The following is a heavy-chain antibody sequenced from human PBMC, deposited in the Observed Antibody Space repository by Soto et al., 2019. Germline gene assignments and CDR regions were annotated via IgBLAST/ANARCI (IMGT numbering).Heavy chain of an antibody. J-gene: IGHJ5*02. V-gene: IGHV1-69*01. Sequence: QVQLVQSGAEVKKPGSSVKVSCKASVGTFSSYAISWVRQAPGQGLEWMGGIIPIFGTANYAQKFQGRVTITADESTSTADMELSSLRSEDTAVYYCARDRGIVVVPAAIEGWFDPWGQGTLVTVSS. CDR2: IIPIFGTA. CDR3: ARDRGIVVVPAAIEGWFDP. CDR1: VGTFSSYA. D-gene: IGHD2-2*01.